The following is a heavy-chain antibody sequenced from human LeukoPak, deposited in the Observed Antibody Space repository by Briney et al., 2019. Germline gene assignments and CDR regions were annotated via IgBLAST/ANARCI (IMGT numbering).Heavy chain of an antibody. CDR3: VKGPCSGGSCYLDY. CDR2: ISSNGGST. D-gene: IGHD2-15*01. Sequence: GGSLRLSCSASGFTFSSYAMHWVRQAPGKGLEYVSAISSNGGSTYYADSVKGRFSISRDNSKNTLYLQMSSLRAEDTAVYYCVKGPCSGGSCYLDYWGRGTLVTVSS. V-gene: IGHV3-64D*09. J-gene: IGHJ4*02. CDR1: GFTFSSYA.